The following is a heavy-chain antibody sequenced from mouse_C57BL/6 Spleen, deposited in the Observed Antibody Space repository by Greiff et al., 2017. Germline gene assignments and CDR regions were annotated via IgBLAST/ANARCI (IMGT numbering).Heavy chain of an antibody. J-gene: IGHJ4*01. CDR2: IYPSDSET. V-gene: IGHV1-61*01. Sequence: VQLQQPGAELVRPGSSVKLSCKASGYTFTSYWMDWVKQRPGQGLEWIGNIYPSDSETHYNQKFKDKATLTVDKSYSTAYMQLSSLTSEDSAVYYCSRGSYDSLYYYAMDYWGQGTSVTVSS. D-gene: IGHD2-12*01. CDR1: GYTFTSYW. CDR3: SRGSYDSLYYYAMDY.